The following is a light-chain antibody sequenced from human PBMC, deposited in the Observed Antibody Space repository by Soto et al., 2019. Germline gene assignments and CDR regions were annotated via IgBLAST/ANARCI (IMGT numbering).Light chain of an antibody. CDR2: GAS. CDR1: QTVTSNY. V-gene: IGKV3-20*01. CDR3: QQYGGSPRT. Sequence: EIVMTRSPATLSVSPGERATLSCRASQTVTSNYLAWYQQKPGQAPRLLFFGASIRATGLPDRFSGGGSGTDFTLTISSLEPEDFAVYYCQQYGGSPRTFGQGTKVDIK. J-gene: IGKJ1*01.